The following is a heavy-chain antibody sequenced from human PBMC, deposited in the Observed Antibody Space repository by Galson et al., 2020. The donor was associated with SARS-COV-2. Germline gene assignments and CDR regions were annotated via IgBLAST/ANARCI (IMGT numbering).Heavy chain of an antibody. CDR2: ISYDGTTK. CDR3: ARETDDHTSSWFDS. V-gene: IGHV3-30*04. J-gene: IGHJ5*01. CDR1: GFTFGSSA. D-gene: IGHD6-13*01. Sequence: LKISCAASGFTFGSSAMHWVRQAPGNGRAWLAIISYDGTTKYNSESVKGRFTISRDISKNTLYLQMNSLRPEDTAVYYCARETDDHTSSWFDSWGQGTLVTVSS.